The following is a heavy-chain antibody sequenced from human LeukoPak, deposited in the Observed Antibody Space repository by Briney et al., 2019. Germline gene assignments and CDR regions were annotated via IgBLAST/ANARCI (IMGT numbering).Heavy chain of an antibody. V-gene: IGHV3-66*01. CDR2: IYSDGST. Sequence: GGSLRLSCAASGFTFSSYNMTWVRQAPGKGLEWVSVIYSDGSTFYADSVKGRFTISRDTSKNTLYLQMNNLRADDTAVYYCARDPQVSYWGPGALVTVSS. CDR1: GFTFSSYN. CDR3: ARDPQVSY. J-gene: IGHJ4*02.